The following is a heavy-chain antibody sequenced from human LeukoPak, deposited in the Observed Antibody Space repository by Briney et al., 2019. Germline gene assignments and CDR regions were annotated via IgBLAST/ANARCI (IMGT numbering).Heavy chain of an antibody. Sequence: GRSLRLSCATPGFTFSTYGIHWVRQAPGKGLEWVAAIWPDGSYKYYADSVKGRFTISRDNSKNTVYLQMNTLRDEDTAVYYCARAVGPFDYWGQGTLVTVSS. CDR1: GFTFSTYG. D-gene: IGHD3-16*01. CDR2: IWPDGSYK. V-gene: IGHV3-33*01. CDR3: ARAVGPFDY. J-gene: IGHJ4*02.